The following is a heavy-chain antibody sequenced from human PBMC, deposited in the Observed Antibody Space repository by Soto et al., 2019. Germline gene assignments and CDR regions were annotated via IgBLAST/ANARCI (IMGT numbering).Heavy chain of an antibody. CDR3: ARVGVSSTEYTWNTGTYFHS. J-gene: IGHJ4*02. V-gene: IGHV6-1*01. CDR2: TYYRSNWYT. Sequence: SQTLSLTCAISGDSVSTNSATWDWIRQSPSRGLEWLGRTYYRSNWYTDYAVSVKGRITISPDTSNNQLSLQLNSVTPDDTAVYFCARVGVSSTEYTWNTGTYFHSRRQGPPVTV. CDR1: GDSVSTNSAT. D-gene: IGHD1-20*01.